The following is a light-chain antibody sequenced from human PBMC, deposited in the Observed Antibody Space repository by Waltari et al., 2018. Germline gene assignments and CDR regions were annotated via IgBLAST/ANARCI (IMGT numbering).Light chain of an antibody. CDR1: DSEVGAYDF. V-gene: IGLV2-14*01. CDR2: EVS. CDR3: SSYTTSSAPGV. Sequence: PASVSGSPGQSITISCSGTDSEVGAYDFVSWYQQHPGKAPHLIIYEVSNRPSGISNRFSASKSGNTASLTISGLQAEDEADYYCSSYTTSSAPGVFGTGTRVTVL. J-gene: IGLJ1*01.